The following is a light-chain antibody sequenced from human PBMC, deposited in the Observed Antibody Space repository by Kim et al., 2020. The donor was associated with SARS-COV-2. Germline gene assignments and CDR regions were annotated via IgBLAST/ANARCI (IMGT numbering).Light chain of an antibody. V-gene: IGKV3-11*01. CDR1: QSVSPY. J-gene: IGKJ4*01. Sequence: ALSTGERATRSCRASQSVSPYLAWYQQKPGQAPRLLIYDASKRATGIPARFSGSGSGTDFTLTISSLEPDDFAVYYCQLRTNWLTSGGGTKVDIK. CDR2: DAS. CDR3: QLRTNWLT.